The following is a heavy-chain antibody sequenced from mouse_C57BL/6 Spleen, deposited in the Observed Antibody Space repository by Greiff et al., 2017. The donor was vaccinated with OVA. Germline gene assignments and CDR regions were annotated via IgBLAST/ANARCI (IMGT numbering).Heavy chain of an antibody. V-gene: IGHV10-3*01. Sequence: GGGLVQPKGSLKLSCAASGFTFNTYAMHWVRQAPGKGLEWVARIRSNSSNYATYYADSVKDRFTISRDDSQSMLYLQMNNLKTEDTAMYYCVRAPDGYYYYAMDYWGQGTSVTVSS. D-gene: IGHD2-3*01. CDR3: VRAPDGYYYYAMDY. J-gene: IGHJ4*01. CDR2: IRSNSSNYAT. CDR1: GFTFNTYA.